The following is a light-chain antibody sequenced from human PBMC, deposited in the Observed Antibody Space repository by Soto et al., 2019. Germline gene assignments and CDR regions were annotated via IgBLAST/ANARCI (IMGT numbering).Light chain of an antibody. CDR1: SSDVGGYNY. J-gene: IGLJ1*01. CDR2: EVS. Sequence: QSALTPPPSASRAPGQSVTIPCTGSSSDVGGYNYVSWYQHHPGTALKLIIFEVSRRPSGVPGRFSGSKCANTASLTVSGLQPEDEADYYCSSYAGSDTVVFGTGTKVTVL. V-gene: IGLV2-8*01. CDR3: SSYAGSDTVV.